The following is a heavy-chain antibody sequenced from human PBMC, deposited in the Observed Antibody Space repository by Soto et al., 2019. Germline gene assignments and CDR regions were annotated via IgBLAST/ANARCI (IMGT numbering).Heavy chain of an antibody. D-gene: IGHD6-6*01. V-gene: IGHV1-2*02. CDR1: GYTFTGYY. CDR3: ARMGSSIAARGYYYYGMDV. J-gene: IGHJ6*02. Sequence: ASVKVSCKASGYTFTGYYMHWVRQAPGQGLVWMGWINPNSGGTNYAQKFQGRVTMTRDTSISTAYMELSRLRSDDTAVYYCARMGSSIAARGYYYYGMDVWGQGTTVTVSS. CDR2: INPNSGGT.